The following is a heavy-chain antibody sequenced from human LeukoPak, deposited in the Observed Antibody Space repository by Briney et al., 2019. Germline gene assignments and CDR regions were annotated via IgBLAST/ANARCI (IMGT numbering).Heavy chain of an antibody. Sequence: PSETLSLTCAVYGGSFSGYYWSWIRQPPGKGLEWIGEINHSGSTYYNPSLKSRVTTSVDTSKNQFSLKLSFVTAADTAVYYCARGGYYYDSVLFDPWGQGTLVTVSS. CDR3: ARGGYYYDSVLFDP. CDR2: INHSGST. J-gene: IGHJ5*02. D-gene: IGHD3-22*01. CDR1: GGSFSGYY. V-gene: IGHV4-34*09.